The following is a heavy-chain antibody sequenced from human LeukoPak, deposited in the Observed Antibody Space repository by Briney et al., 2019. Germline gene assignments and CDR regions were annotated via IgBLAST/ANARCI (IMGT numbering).Heavy chain of an antibody. CDR2: ISSSGSTI. CDR1: GFTFSSYE. V-gene: IGHV3-48*03. J-gene: IGHJ5*02. Sequence: GGALRLSCAASGFTFSSYEMNWVRQAPGKGLEWVSYISSSGSTIYYADSVKGRFTISRDNAKNSLYLQMNSLRAEDTAVYYCAGMAAAGRGNWFDPWGQGTLVTVSS. CDR3: AGMAAAGRGNWFDP. D-gene: IGHD6-13*01.